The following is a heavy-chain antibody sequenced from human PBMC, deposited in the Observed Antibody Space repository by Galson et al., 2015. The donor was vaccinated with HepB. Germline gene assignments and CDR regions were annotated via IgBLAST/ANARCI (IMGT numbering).Heavy chain of an antibody. D-gene: IGHD6-13*01. CDR1: GSMFTSYW. Sequence: QSGAEVKKPGESLRISCKVSGSMFTSYWISWVRQMPGKGLEWMGRIDPSDSHTNYSPSLQGHVTISADKSMNTAYLQWSSLGASDSAMYYCTSKGVTAASGEFDYWGQGTLVTVSS. V-gene: IGHV5-10-1*01. CDR2: IDPSDSHT. J-gene: IGHJ4*02. CDR3: TSKGVTAASGEFDY.